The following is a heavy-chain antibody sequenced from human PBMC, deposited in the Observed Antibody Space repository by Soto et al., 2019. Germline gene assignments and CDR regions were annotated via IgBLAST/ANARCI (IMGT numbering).Heavy chain of an antibody. D-gene: IGHD1-20*01. Sequence: QVQLVQSGADVKKPGASVKVSCKASGYTFTSYYIHWVRQAPGQGLEWMGIINPSGGGTSYAQKVQGRVTMTRDTSTSTVYMELSSLTSEDTAVYYCARDSEYNWNNGYHGMDVWARGSTVTVSS. CDR1: GYTFTSYY. J-gene: IGHJ6*02. CDR2: INPSGGGT. V-gene: IGHV1-46*01. CDR3: ARDSEYNWNNGYHGMDV.